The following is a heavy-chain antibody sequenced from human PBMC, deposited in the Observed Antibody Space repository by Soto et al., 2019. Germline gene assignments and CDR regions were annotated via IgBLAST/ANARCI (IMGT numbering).Heavy chain of an antibody. Sequence: QVQLQESGPGLVKPSETLSLTCTVSGGSISSNSWSWIRQPPGKGLEWIGYMSNRGTTYSSPSLRSQVTISAETSRNQFSLKLKSVTAADTAVYYCARIGSSGWHQVSYFDLWGQGSLVTVSS. CDR3: ARIGSSGWHQVSYFDL. D-gene: IGHD6-19*01. J-gene: IGHJ4*02. V-gene: IGHV4-59*01. CDR1: GGSISSNS. CDR2: MSNRGTT.